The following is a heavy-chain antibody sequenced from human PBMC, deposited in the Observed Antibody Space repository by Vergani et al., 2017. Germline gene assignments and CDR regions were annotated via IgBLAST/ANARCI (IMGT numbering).Heavy chain of an antibody. CDR3: ARKHISNYYDSSGYYYMGYYYGMDV. V-gene: IGHV3-48*04. Sequence: EVQLVESGGGLVQPGGSLRVSCAASGFTFSSYSMHWVRQAPGKGLEWVSYISSSCSTIYYADSVKGRFTISRDNAKNSLYLQMNSLRAEDTAVYYCARKHISNYYDSSGYYYMGYYYGMDVWGQGTTVTVSS. CDR2: ISSSCSTI. CDR1: GFTFSSYS. J-gene: IGHJ6*02. D-gene: IGHD3-22*01.